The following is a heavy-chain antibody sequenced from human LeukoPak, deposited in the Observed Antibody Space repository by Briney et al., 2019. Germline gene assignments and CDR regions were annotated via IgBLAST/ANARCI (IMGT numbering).Heavy chain of an antibody. Sequence: SETLSLTCAVSGYSISSGYYWGWIRRPPGKGLEWIGSIYHSGSTYYNPSLEGRVTISVVTSKNQFSLKLSSVTAADTAVYYCARVRGYFGSGSYYPEYYFDYWGQGTLVTVSS. CDR3: ARVRGYFGSGSYYPEYYFDY. D-gene: IGHD3-10*01. J-gene: IGHJ4*02. CDR1: GYSISSGYY. V-gene: IGHV4-38-2*01. CDR2: IYHSGST.